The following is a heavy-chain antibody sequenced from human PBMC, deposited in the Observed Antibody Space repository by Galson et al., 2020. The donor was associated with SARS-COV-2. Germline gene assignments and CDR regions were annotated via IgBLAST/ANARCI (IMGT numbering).Heavy chain of an antibody. V-gene: IGHV3-21*01. CDR1: GFTFSSYS. CDR2: ISSSSSYI. J-gene: IGHJ6*02. D-gene: IGHD2-21*02. Sequence: PGGSLRLSCAASGFTFSSYSMNWVRQAPGKGLEWVSSISSSSSYIYYADSVKGRFTISRDNAKNSLYLQMNSLRAEDTAVYYCARDLILAYCGGDCYSPDYYYYYGMDVWGQGTTVTVSS. CDR3: ARDLILAYCGGDCYSPDYYYYYGMDV.